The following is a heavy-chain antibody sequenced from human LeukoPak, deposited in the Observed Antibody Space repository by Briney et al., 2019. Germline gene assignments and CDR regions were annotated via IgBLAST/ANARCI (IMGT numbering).Heavy chain of an antibody. CDR1: GGSFSGYY. CDR3: SRMGAADYDSSGYLDY. J-gene: IGHJ4*02. Sequence: PSETLSLTCAVYGGSFSGYYWSGIRQPPGKGLEWIGEINHSGSTNYNPSLKSRVTISVDTSKNQFSLKLSSVTAADTAVYYCSRMGAADYDSSGYLDYWGQGTLVTVSS. V-gene: IGHV4-34*01. CDR2: INHSGST. D-gene: IGHD3-22*01.